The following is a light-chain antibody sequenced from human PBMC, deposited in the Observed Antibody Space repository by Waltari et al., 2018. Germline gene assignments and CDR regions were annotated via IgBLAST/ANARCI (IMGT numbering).Light chain of an antibody. CDR3: QQYDSSPLT. Sequence: EIVLTQSPVTLSSSPGERATLSCRASQSISSSLVWYQQKPGQPPRLLLFGASGRATGIPDRFSGSGSGTEFTLTISRLEPEDFAVYYCQQYDSSPLTFGQGTKVEIK. CDR2: GAS. V-gene: IGKV3-20*01. J-gene: IGKJ1*01. CDR1: QSISSS.